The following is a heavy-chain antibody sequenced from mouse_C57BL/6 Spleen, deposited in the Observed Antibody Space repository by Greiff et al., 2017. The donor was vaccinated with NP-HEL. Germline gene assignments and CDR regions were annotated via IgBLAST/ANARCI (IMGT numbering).Heavy chain of an antibody. V-gene: IGHV2-6-1*01. CDR3: ARQGPIYYGNYDYAMDY. J-gene: IGHJ4*01. D-gene: IGHD2-1*01. CDR2: IWSDGST. CDR1: GFSLTSYG. Sequence: QVHVKQSGPGLVAPSQSLSITCTVSGFSLTSYGVHWVRQPPGKGLEWLVVIWSDGSTTYNSALKSRLSISKDNSKSQVFLKMNSLQTDDTAMYYCARQGPIYYGNYDYAMDYWGQGTSVTVSS.